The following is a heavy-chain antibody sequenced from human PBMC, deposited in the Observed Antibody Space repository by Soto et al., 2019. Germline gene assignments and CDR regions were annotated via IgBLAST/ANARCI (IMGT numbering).Heavy chain of an antibody. J-gene: IGHJ5*02. CDR3: ARHFELQGWSAPAAWFDP. V-gene: IGHV4-39*01. Sequence: SETLSLTCTVSGGSISGSSYYWGWIRQPPGKGLEWIGSIYYSGSTYYNPSLKSRVTISVDTSKNQFSLKLSSVTAADTAVYYCARHFELQGWSAPAAWFDPWGQGTLVTVSS. D-gene: IGHD3-3*01. CDR2: IYYSGST. CDR1: GGSISGSSYY.